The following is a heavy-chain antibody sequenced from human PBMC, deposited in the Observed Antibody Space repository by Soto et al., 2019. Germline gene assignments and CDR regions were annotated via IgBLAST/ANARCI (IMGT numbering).Heavy chain of an antibody. CDR1: GYTFTSYD. V-gene: IGHV1-8*01. CDR3: ATRSYYYYSSGYILDY. D-gene: IGHD3-22*01. CDR2: MNPNSGNT. J-gene: IGHJ4*02. Sequence: QVQLVQSGAEVKKPGASVKVSCKASGYTFTSYDINWVRQATGQGLEWMGWMNPNSGNTGYAQKFQGRVTMTRNTSISTAYMELSSLRSEDTAVYYCATRSYYYYSSGYILDYWGQGTLVTVSS.